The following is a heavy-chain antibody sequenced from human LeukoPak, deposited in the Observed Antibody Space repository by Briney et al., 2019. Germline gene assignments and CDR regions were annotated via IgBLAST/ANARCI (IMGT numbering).Heavy chain of an antibody. V-gene: IGHV3-48*03. CDR3: ARGWFDA. CDR2: ISSTGTTF. CDR1: GFTVNTYE. J-gene: IGHJ5*02. Sequence: GGSLRLSCAASGFTVNTYEMNWVRQAPGKGLEWLSYISSTGTTFYYADSVKGRFTISRDSAKNSLYLQMNSLRAEDTALYYCARGWFDAWGQGTLVTVSS.